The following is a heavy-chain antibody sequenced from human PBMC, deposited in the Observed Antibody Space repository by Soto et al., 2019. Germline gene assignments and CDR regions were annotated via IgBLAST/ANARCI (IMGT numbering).Heavy chain of an antibody. CDR3: ARGGDVNYYHGMDV. CDR1: GYTFTSYG. V-gene: IGHV1-18*01. D-gene: IGHD5-12*01. Sequence: QVQLVQSGGEVKKPGASVKLSCTASGYTFTSYGISWVRQAPGQGLEWMGWISAYNGKTNYAQNVQGRVTMTTDTYXRTAYMDLRSLGSDDTAVYYCARGGDVNYYHGMDVWGQGTTVTVSS. CDR2: ISAYNGKT. J-gene: IGHJ6*02.